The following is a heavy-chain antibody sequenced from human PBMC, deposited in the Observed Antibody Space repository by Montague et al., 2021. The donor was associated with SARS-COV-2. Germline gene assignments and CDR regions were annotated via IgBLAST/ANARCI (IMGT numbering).Heavy chain of an antibody. CDR2: IDWDDGK. Sequence: PALVKPTQTLTLTCTFSGFSLSTSGMCVSRIRQPPGKALEWLARIDWDDGKYYSTSLKTRLTISKDTSKNQVVLTMANMDPVDTATYYCARIQATVNAFDIWGQGTMVTVSS. J-gene: IGHJ3*02. CDR3: ARIQATVNAFDI. V-gene: IGHV2-70*11. D-gene: IGHD4-17*01. CDR1: GFSLSTSGMC.